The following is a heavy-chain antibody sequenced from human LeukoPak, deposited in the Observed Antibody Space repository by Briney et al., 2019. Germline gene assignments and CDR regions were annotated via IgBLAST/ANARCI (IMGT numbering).Heavy chain of an antibody. Sequence: SETLSLTCAVDGGSFSGHHWSWIRQAPGKGLEWIGDVNQSGSMNYNPSLSGRVTISIDTSKRQFSLQLTSATAADTAVYYCAREEKHFGAPGVLAWGPKERSYFTGMDVWGLGTTVTVSS. CDR2: VNQSGSM. CDR1: GGSFSGHH. D-gene: IGHD1-26*01. V-gene: IGHV4-34*01. J-gene: IGHJ6*02. CDR3: AREEKHFGAPGVLAWGPKERSYFTGMDV.